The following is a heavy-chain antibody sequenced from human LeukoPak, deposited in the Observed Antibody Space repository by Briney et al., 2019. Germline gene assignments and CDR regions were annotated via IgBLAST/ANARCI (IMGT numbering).Heavy chain of an antibody. Sequence: SQTLSLTCAISGDSVSSDSSAWNWFRQSPSRGLEWLRRTYYRSRWYYDYAVSVKSRITINPDTSKNQFSLQLNSVTPEDTAVYYCARGGHFEYWGQGTLVTVSS. D-gene: IGHD6-25*01. CDR1: GDSVSSDSSA. CDR2: TYYRSRWYY. J-gene: IGHJ4*02. V-gene: IGHV6-1*01. CDR3: ARGGHFEY.